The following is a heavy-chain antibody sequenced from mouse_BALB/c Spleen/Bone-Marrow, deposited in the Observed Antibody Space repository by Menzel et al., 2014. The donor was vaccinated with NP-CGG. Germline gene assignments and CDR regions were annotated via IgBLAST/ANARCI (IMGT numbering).Heavy chain of an antibody. V-gene: IGHV3-2*02. Sequence: EVKLMESGPGLVKPSQSLSLPCTVTGYSITSDYSWNWIRQFPGNTLEWMGYISYSDITSYNPSLKSRISITRDTSKNQFFLQLNSVTPEDTATYYCARSAGSSRYWYFDVWGAGTTVTVSS. CDR1: GYSITSDYS. J-gene: IGHJ1*01. CDR2: ISYSDIT. D-gene: IGHD1-1*01. CDR3: ARSAGSSRYWYFDV.